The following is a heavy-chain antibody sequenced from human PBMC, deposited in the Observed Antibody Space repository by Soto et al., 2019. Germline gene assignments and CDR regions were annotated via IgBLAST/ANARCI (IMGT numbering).Heavy chain of an antibody. CDR1: GFTFSNAW. CDR3: TTGLSNGYYNFDY. V-gene: IGHV3-15*01. D-gene: IGHD3-22*01. CDR2: IKGEADGGTT. J-gene: IGHJ4*02. Sequence: PGGSLRPSCAASGFTFSNAWMSWVRQAPGQGLEWVGRIKGEADGGTTDYAAPVKGRITISRDHSKDTLYLQMNSLKTEDTAVYYCTTGLSNGYYNFDYWGQGTPVTVSS.